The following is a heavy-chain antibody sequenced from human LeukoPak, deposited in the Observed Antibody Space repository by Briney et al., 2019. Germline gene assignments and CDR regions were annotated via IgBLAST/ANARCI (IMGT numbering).Heavy chain of an antibody. CDR1: GYTFTNFD. J-gene: IGHJ4*02. V-gene: IGHV1-8*01. Sequence: GASVKVSCKASGYTFTNFDITWVRQASGQGLEWMGWMSPYSGTTGSAQKFQGRVTMTRNTSINSAYLEIKNLTSDDTAVYYCARALDTTVLLGAYWGQGTPVTVSS. CDR3: ARALDTTVLLGAY. D-gene: IGHD1-1*01. CDR2: MSPYSGTT.